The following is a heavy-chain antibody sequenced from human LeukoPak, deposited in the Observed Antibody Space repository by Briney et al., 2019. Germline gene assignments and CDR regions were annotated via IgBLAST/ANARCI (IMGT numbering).Heavy chain of an antibody. D-gene: IGHD2-21*01. Sequence: GASVKASCKASGYIFTKYVVQWVRQAPGQRPEWMGWIKAGNGDTKYSQNFQDRLTITRDTCASTVYMELSSLTTEDTALYYCARDDCGDTCYPGGYWGQGTLVTVSS. CDR1: GYIFTKYV. CDR2: IKAGNGDT. J-gene: IGHJ4*02. CDR3: ARDDCGDTCYPGGY. V-gene: IGHV1-3*01.